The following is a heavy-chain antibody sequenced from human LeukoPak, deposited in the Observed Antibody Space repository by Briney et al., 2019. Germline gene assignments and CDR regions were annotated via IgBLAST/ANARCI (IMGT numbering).Heavy chain of an antibody. CDR2: VESNGRNT. CDR1: GFTFSTSW. D-gene: IGHD5-24*01. CDR3: ARDGSAYNFDY. Sequence: PGGSLRLSCAASGFTFSTSWMHWVRQAPGKGLVWVSRVESNGRNTIYADSVKGRFTISRDNRKNTLYLQMNSLRAEHTAVYYCARDGSAYNFDYWGQGTLVTVSS. V-gene: IGHV3-74*01. J-gene: IGHJ4*02.